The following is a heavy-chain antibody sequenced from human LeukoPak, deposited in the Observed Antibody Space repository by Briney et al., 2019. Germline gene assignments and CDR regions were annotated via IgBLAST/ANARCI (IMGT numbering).Heavy chain of an antibody. V-gene: IGHV1-18*01. D-gene: IGHD2-2*01. CDR3: ARFYDIVVVPAAHVHWIDP. Sequence: GASVKVSCKASGYTFTSYGISWVRQAPGQGLEWMGWISAYNGNTNYAQKLQGRVTMTTDTSTSTAYMELRSLRSDDTAVYYCARFYDIVVVPAAHVHWIDPWGQGTLVTVSS. CDR2: ISAYNGNT. J-gene: IGHJ5*02. CDR1: GYTFTSYG.